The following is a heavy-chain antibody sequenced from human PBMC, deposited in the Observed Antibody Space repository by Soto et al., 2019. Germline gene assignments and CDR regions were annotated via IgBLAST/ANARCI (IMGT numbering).Heavy chain of an antibody. CDR3: ARVREGWWYFDL. J-gene: IGHJ2*01. CDR1: GGSISSYY. CDR2: IYYSGST. V-gene: IGHV4-59*01. Sequence: SETLSLTCTVSGGSISSYYWSWIRQPPGKGLEWIGYIYYSGSTNYNPSLKSRVTISVDTSKNQFSLKLSSVTAADTAVYYCARVREGWWYFDLWGRGTLVTVSS. D-gene: IGHD1-26*01.